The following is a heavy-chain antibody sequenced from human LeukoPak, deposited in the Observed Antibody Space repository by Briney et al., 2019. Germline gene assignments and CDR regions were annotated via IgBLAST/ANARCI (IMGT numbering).Heavy chain of an antibody. CDR3: ARGVFGDSLES. CDR2: MNPNVGGA. D-gene: IGHD3-10*02. V-gene: IGHV1-2*02. J-gene: IGHJ4*02. Sequence: GASVKVSCKASGHTFTGYYVYWVRQSPGQGLEWMGWMNPNVGGANFPQKFQGRVTVTSDPAISAAYMELRRLRSDDTAVYYCARGVFGDSLESWGQGTVVPVS. CDR1: GHTFTGYY.